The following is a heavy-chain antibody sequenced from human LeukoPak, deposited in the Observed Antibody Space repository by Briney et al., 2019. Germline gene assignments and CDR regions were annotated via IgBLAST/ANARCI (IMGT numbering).Heavy chain of an antibody. Sequence: PGRSLRLSCAASGFTFSSYGMHWVRQAPGKGLEWVAVISYDGSNKYYADSVKGRFTISRDNSKNTPYLQMNSLRAEDTAVYYCARGRYYGSGSYYPNYYGMDVWGQGTTVTVSS. CDR3: ARGRYYGSGSYYPNYYGMDV. CDR1: GFTFSSYG. V-gene: IGHV3-30*03. J-gene: IGHJ6*02. D-gene: IGHD3-10*01. CDR2: ISYDGSNK.